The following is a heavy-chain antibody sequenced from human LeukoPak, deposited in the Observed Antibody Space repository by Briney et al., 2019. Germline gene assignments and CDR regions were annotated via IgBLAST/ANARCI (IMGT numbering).Heavy chain of an antibody. CDR1: GGSISSSSYY. J-gene: IGHJ3*02. CDR2: IYYSGST. Sequence: SETLSLTCTVSGGSISSSSYYWGWIRQPPGKGLEWIGSIYYSGSTYYNPSLKSRVTISVGTSKNQFSLKLSSVTAADTAVYYCARQFAGAHAFDIWGQGTMVTVSS. V-gene: IGHV4-39*01. D-gene: IGHD7-27*01. CDR3: ARQFAGAHAFDI.